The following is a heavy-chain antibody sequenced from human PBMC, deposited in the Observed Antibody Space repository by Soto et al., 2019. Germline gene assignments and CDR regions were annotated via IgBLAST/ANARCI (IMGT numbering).Heavy chain of an antibody. D-gene: IGHD2-2*01. Sequence: ASVKVSCKGFGYSFMKYGINWVRQAPGQGLEWVGWISPYSGYTHSAQKFHGRLTLTTYTAASTAYMELRILRSADTALYYCAREASVLIPAAQPSRFDSWGQGTLVTVSS. J-gene: IGHJ4*02. V-gene: IGHV1-18*01. CDR2: ISPYSGYT. CDR1: GYSFMKYG. CDR3: AREASVLIPAAQPSRFDS.